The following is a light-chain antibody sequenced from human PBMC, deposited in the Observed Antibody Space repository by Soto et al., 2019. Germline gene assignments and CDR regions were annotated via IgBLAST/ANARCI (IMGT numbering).Light chain of an antibody. CDR3: AAWDDSLNVYF. CDR1: SSNIGSNT. Sequence: QSVLTQPPSGSGTPGQRVTISCSGSSSNIGSNTVNWYQQLPGTAPKLLIYSNNQRPSGVPDRFSGSKSGTSASLAISGLQSEDEADYYSAAWDDSLNVYFFRTGTKVTVL. V-gene: IGLV1-44*01. CDR2: SNN. J-gene: IGLJ1*01.